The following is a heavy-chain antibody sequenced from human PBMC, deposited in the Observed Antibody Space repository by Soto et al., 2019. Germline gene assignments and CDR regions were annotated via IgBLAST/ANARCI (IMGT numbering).Heavy chain of an antibody. J-gene: IGHJ4*02. CDR3: AIRPGLYCSSTSCYVEQTKIDY. V-gene: IGHV3-23*01. CDR2: ISGSGGST. Sequence: PGGSLRLSCAASGFTFSSYAMSWVRQAPGKGLEWVSAISGSGGSTYYADSVKGRFTISRDNSKNTLYLQMNSLRAEDTAVYYCAIRPGLYCSSTSCYVEQTKIDYWGQGTLVTVSS. CDR1: GFTFSSYA. D-gene: IGHD2-2*01.